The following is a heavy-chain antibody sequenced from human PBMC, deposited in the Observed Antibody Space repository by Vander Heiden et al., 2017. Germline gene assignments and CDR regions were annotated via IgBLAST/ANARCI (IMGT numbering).Heavy chain of an antibody. D-gene: IGHD2-15*01. V-gene: IGHV4-4*02. J-gene: IGHJ4*02. CDR1: GGSISSTTW. Sequence: QLQESGPTLANPSGTLSLTGPVSGGSISSTTWWYWVRRPPVTALQWVGKIDHSGSTEYSPSLKSRVTMSMDTTKNQFSLNLTSVTAADTAVDYCARDRNYCSGGSCYAFDYWGQGTLVTVPS. CDR3: ARDRNYCSGGSCYAFDY. CDR2: IDHSGST.